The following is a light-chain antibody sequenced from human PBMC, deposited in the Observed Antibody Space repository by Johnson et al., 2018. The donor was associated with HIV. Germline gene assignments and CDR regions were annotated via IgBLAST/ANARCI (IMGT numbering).Light chain of an antibody. V-gene: IGLV1-51*01. CDR3: GTWDSSLSAGNV. J-gene: IGLJ1*01. CDR2: DNN. Sequence: VLTQPPSVSAAPGQKVTISCYGSSSNIGNNYVSWYQQLPGTAPKLLIYDNNKRPSGIPDRFSGSKSGTSATLGITGLQTGDEADYYCGTWDSSLSAGNVFGTGTKVTVL. CDR1: SSNIGNNY.